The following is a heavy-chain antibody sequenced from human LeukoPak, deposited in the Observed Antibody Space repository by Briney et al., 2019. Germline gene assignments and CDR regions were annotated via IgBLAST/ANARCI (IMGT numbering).Heavy chain of an antibody. CDR2: ISTYNGNT. V-gene: IGHV1-18*01. Sequence: ASVKVSCKASGYTFTSYGISWVRQAPGQGLEWMGWISTYNGNTNYAQKVLGRVTMTTDTSTSTAYMEPRSLRSDDTAVYYCARDPNGDYGDYYFDYWGQGTLVTVSS. CDR1: GYTFTSYG. J-gene: IGHJ4*02. D-gene: IGHD4-17*01. CDR3: ARDPNGDYGDYYFDY.